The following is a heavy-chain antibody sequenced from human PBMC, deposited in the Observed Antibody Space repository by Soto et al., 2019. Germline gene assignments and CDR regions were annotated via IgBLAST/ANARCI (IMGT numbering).Heavy chain of an antibody. Sequence: SETLSLTCTVYGGSFSAYYWSWVRQPPGKGLEWIGEIIHSESTKYNPSLKSRVTISVDTSKNQFSLKLSSVTAADTAVYYCARQRPTDGRWEFANYYGMDVWGQGTPVTVSS. CDR1: GGSFSAYY. V-gene: IGHV4-34*12. CDR3: ARQRPTDGRWEFANYYGMDV. CDR2: IIHSEST. J-gene: IGHJ6*02. D-gene: IGHD1-26*01.